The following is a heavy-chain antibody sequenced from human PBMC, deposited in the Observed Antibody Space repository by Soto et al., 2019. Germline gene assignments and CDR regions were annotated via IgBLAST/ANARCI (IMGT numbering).Heavy chain of an antibody. J-gene: IGHJ4*02. Sequence: GSGPTLVNPTQTLTLTCAFSGFPLTTGGEAVGWIRQPPGKALEWLALVFWDDDQRYNPSLKRRPTVTKDSSKKQVVLTMTDMDPVDTATYYCAHRLYSTLFDYWGPGTLVTVSS. D-gene: IGHD4-4*01. CDR2: VFWDDDQ. CDR3: AHRLYSTLFDY. CDR1: GFPLTTGGEA. V-gene: IGHV2-5*02.